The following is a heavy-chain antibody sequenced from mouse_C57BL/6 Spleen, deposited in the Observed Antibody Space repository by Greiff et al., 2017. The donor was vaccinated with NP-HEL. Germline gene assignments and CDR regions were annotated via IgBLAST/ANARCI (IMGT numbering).Heavy chain of an antibody. V-gene: IGHV1-54*01. Sequence: VQLQESGAELVRPGTSVKVSCKASGYAFTNYLIEWVKQRPGQGLEWIGVINPGSGGTNYNEKFKGKATLTADKSSSTAYMQLSSLTYEDCAVYFSARGDYDVAWFAYWGQGTLVTVSA. CDR1: GYAFTNYL. D-gene: IGHD2-4*01. CDR2: INPGSGGT. J-gene: IGHJ3*01. CDR3: ARGDYDVAWFAY.